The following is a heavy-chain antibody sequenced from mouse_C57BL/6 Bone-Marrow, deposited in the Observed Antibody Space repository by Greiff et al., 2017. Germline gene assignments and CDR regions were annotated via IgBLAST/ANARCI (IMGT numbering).Heavy chain of an antibody. CDR1: VFNIKDDY. Sequence: EVQLQQSGAELVRPGASVKLSCTASVFNIKDDYMHWVKQRPEQGLEWIGWIDPENGDTEYASKFQGKATITADTSSNTAYLQLSSLTSEDTAVYYCTLYYGNSYAMDYWGQGTSVTVSS. CDR2: IDPENGDT. V-gene: IGHV14-4*01. CDR3: TLYYGNSYAMDY. D-gene: IGHD2-1*01. J-gene: IGHJ4*01.